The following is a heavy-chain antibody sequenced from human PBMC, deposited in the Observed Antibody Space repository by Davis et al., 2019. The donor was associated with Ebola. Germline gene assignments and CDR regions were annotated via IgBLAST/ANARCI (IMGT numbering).Heavy chain of an antibody. Sequence: AASVKVSCKASGYTFTSHYMHWVRQAPGQGLEWMGIINPTSGSTSYAQKFQGRVTMTRDTSTSTAYMELRSLRSDDTAVYYCARDRSYCSGGSCYLGYNGMDVWGQGTTVTVSS. V-gene: IGHV1-46*01. CDR3: ARDRSYCSGGSCYLGYNGMDV. D-gene: IGHD2-15*01. J-gene: IGHJ6*02. CDR2: INPTSGST. CDR1: GYTFTSHY.